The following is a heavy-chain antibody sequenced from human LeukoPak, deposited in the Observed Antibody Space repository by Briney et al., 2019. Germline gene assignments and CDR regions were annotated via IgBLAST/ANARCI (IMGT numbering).Heavy chain of an antibody. CDR1: GLTFSNVW. V-gene: IGHV3-74*01. D-gene: IGHD2-21*01. CDR2: INTAGST. CDR3: ASFRDTDN. J-gene: IGHJ3*01. Sequence: PGGSLRLSCEVSGLTFSNVWMHWVRQAPGQGLVWVSRINTAGSTVYADPAKGRFTISRDNAKNMVYLQMNSLRAEDTAVYYCASFRDTDNWGRGTMVTVSS.